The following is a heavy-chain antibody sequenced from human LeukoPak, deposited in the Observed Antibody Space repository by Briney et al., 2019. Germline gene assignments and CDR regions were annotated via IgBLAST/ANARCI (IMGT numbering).Heavy chain of an antibody. D-gene: IGHD3-3*01. J-gene: IGHJ6*03. CDR2: IYYSGST. V-gene: IGHV4-59*01. CDR1: GGSISSYY. Sequence: SETLSLTCTVSGGSISSYYWSWIRQPPGKGLEGIGYIYYSGSTNYNPSLKSRVTISVDTSKNQFSLKLSSVTAADTAVYYCARAWYYDFWSGSLGYYYYMDVWGKGTTVTVSS. CDR3: ARAWYYDFWSGSLGYYYYMDV.